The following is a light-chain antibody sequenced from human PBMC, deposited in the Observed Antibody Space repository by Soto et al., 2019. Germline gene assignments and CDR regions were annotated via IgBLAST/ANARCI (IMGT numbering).Light chain of an antibody. J-gene: IGLJ1*01. V-gene: IGLV2-14*01. CDR3: SSYTSSSTLYV. CDR1: SSDIGAYNY. CDR2: DVS. Sequence: LTQPASVSGSPGQSITISCTGTSSDIGAYNYVSWYQQHPGKAPKLMICDVSDRPSGVSNRFSGSKSGNTASLTISGLQAEDEADYYCSSYTSSSTLYVFGTGTKVTVL.